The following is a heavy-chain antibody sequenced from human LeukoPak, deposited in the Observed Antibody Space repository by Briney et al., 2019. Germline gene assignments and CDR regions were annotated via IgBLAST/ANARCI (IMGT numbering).Heavy chain of an antibody. Sequence: GGSLRLSCAASGFTFSSYGMSWVRQAPGKGLEWVSAISGSGGSTYYADSVKGRFTISRDNSKNTLYLQMNSLRAEDTAVYYCAKDGYYDSSASDYWGQGTLVTVSS. CDR3: AKDGYYDSSASDY. CDR2: ISGSGGST. V-gene: IGHV3-23*01. D-gene: IGHD3-22*01. CDR1: GFTFSSYG. J-gene: IGHJ4*02.